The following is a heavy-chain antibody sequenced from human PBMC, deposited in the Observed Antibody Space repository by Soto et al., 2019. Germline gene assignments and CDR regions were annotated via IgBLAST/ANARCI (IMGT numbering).Heavy chain of an antibody. J-gene: IGHJ4*02. Sequence: QVQLVESGGGVVQPGRSLRLSCAASGFTFSSYGMHWFRQAPGKGLEWVAVISYDGSNNYYADSVKGRFTISRDNSKNTLYLQMNSLRAEDTAVYYCARAAAAAGRGFDYWGQGTLVTVSS. V-gene: IGHV3-30*03. CDR3: ARAAAAAGRGFDY. CDR2: ISYDGSNN. CDR1: GFTFSSYG. D-gene: IGHD6-13*01.